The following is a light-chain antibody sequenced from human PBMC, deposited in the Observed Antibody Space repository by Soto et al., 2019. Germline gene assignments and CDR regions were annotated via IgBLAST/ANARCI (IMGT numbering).Light chain of an antibody. V-gene: IGLV3-9*01. CDR1: NIGSKN. Sequence: SYELTQPLSVSVALEQTASITCGGNNIGSKNVHWYQHKPGQAPVLVIYRDNYRPSGIPERFSGSNSGNTATLIISRAQAGDDADYYCQVWDGSSGVFGTGTKLTVL. CDR2: RDN. CDR3: QVWDGSSGV. J-gene: IGLJ1*01.